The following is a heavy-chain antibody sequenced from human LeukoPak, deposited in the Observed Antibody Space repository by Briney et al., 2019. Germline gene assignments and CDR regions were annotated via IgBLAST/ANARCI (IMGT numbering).Heavy chain of an antibody. CDR1: GFTFSSYA. CDR2: ISYDGSNK. Sequence: GGSLRLSCAASGFTFSSYAMHWVRQAPGRGLEWVAVISYDGSNKYYADSVKGRFTISRDNSKNTLYLQMNSLRAEDTAVYYCARVFYSSGWYGNFDYWGQGTLVTVSS. D-gene: IGHD6-19*01. CDR3: ARVFYSSGWYGNFDY. V-gene: IGHV3-30*04. J-gene: IGHJ4*02.